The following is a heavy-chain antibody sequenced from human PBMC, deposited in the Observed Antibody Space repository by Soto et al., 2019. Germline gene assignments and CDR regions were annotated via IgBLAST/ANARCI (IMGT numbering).Heavy chain of an antibody. Sequence: EVQLVESGGGLVQPGGSLRLSCAASGFTFSVYWMHWVRQARGKGLVWVSRIDSDGSTTSYADSVKGRFTISRDNAKSTLYLQMNSLRAEDTAVYYCARPGYSNYGPGVDVWGQGTTVTVSS. J-gene: IGHJ6*02. CDR3: ARPGYSNYGPGVDV. CDR1: GFTFSVYW. CDR2: IDSDGSTT. V-gene: IGHV3-74*01. D-gene: IGHD4-4*01.